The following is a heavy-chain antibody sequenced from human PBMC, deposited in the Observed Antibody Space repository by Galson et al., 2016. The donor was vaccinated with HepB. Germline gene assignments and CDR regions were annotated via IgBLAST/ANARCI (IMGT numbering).Heavy chain of an antibody. Sequence: SETLSLTCTVTGGSISSNYWSWIRHPAGKGLEWIGRIHLSGHTNYKPSLRSRATMSTDASKNQLFLNLTSLTAADTAMYYCATVEISNSFGVWGQGAMVTVSS. V-gene: IGHV4-4*07. D-gene: IGHD2-8*01. CDR3: ATVEISNSFGV. CDR2: IHLSGHT. J-gene: IGHJ3*01. CDR1: GGSISSNY.